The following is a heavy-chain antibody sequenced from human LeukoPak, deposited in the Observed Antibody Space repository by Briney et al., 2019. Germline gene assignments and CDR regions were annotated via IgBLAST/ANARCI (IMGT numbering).Heavy chain of an antibody. J-gene: IGHJ4*02. CDR2: ISCGGDIT. V-gene: IGHV3-23*01. D-gene: IGHD1-26*01. Sequence: GGSLRLSCAASGFTFSSYAMNWVRQAPGKGLEWVSAISCGGDITYYAGAVKGRFTISRDNSKNTLYLPVRRLRAQHAAVFYCAKWQSERYYRGIHWGQGTLVTVSS. CDR3: AKWQSERYYRGIH. CDR1: GFTFSSYA.